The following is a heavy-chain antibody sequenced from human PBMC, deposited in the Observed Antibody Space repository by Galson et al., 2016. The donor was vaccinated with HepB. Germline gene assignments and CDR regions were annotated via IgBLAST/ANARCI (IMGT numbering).Heavy chain of an antibody. V-gene: IGHV3-48*01. CDR2: ISSSSGTS. D-gene: IGHD6-6*01. CDR1: GFTFSSYS. J-gene: IGHJ3*02. Sequence: SLRLSCAASGFTFSSYSMNWVRQAPGKGLEWVSGISSSSGTSYYVDSVKGRFTISRDNAKQSLFLQMRSLRAEDTALYYCAREGLGSRRDAFDIWGRGTMVTVSP. CDR3: AREGLGSRRDAFDI.